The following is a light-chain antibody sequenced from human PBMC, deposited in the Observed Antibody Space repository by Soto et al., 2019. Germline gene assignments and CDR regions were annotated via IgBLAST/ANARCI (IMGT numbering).Light chain of an antibody. CDR3: QQYNNWPPGA. J-gene: IGKJ1*01. CDR2: GAS. Sequence: VVLTQSPVTLSLSPGERATLSCRASQSFRGLLAWYQQKPGQAPRLLIYGASTRATGIPARFSGSGSGTEFTLTISSLQSEDFAVYYCQQYNNWPPGAFGQGTKVDIK. V-gene: IGKV3-15*01. CDR1: QSFRGL.